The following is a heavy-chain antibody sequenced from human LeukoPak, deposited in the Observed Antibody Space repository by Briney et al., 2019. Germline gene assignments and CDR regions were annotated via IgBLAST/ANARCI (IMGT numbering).Heavy chain of an antibody. CDR3: ARGDYMGFDP. V-gene: IGHV3-13*01. D-gene: IGHD4-11*01. J-gene: IGHJ5*02. Sequence: GGSLRLSCAASGFAFSTSDMHWVRQAAGQGLEWVSGIGKAGDTYYLNSVRGRFTIFRENDENSVYLQMNNLRAGDTAVYYCARGDYMGFDPWGQGTLVTVSS. CDR2: IGKAGDT. CDR1: GFAFSTSD.